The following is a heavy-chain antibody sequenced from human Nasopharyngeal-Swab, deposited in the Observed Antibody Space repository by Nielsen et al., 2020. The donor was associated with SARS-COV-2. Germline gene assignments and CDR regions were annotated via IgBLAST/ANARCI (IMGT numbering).Heavy chain of an antibody. CDR2: INPNSGDT. Sequence: ASVKVSCKASGYTFTDYYMHWVRQAPGQGLEWMGRINPNSGDTNYAQKFQGRVTMTGDTSISTAYMELSRLRSEDTAVYYCARTIAAPWAPYYYYGMDVWGQGTTVTVSS. J-gene: IGHJ6*02. CDR1: GYTFTDYY. CDR3: ARTIAAPWAPYYYYGMDV. D-gene: IGHD6-13*01. V-gene: IGHV1-2*06.